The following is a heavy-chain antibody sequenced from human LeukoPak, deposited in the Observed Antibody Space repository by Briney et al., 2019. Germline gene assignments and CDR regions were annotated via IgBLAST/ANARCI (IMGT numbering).Heavy chain of an antibody. CDR3: ARVLRYDFWSAYYFDY. CDR2: ISTYNGNT. J-gene: IGHJ4*02. V-gene: IGHV1-18*01. D-gene: IGHD3-3*01. CDR1: GYTFHSCD. Sequence: VKVSCKAPGYTFHSCDISWVRQAPGQGLEWMACISTYNGNTNYALKVQGRATMTTHTSTSTAYMELRSLRSDDTAVYYCARVLRYDFWSAYYFDYWGQGTLVTVSS.